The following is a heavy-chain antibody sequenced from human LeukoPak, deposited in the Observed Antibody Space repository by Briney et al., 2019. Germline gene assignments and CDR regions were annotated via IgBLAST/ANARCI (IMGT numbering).Heavy chain of an antibody. J-gene: IGHJ4*02. Sequence: SETLSLTCAVYGGSFSGYYWSWIRQPPGKGLEWIGEINHSGSTNYNPSLKSRVTISVDTSKNQFSLKLSSVTAADTAVYYCASHVDTAMGSFGYWGQGTLVTVSS. D-gene: IGHD5-18*01. CDR3: ASHVDTAMGSFGY. V-gene: IGHV4-34*01. CDR2: INHSGST. CDR1: GGSFSGYY.